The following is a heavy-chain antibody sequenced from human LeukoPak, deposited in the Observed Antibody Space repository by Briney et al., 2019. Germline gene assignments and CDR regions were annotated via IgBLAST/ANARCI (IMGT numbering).Heavy chain of an antibody. J-gene: IGHJ5*02. CDR1: GGSFSGYY. Sequence: SETLSLTCAVYGGSFSGYYWSWIRQPPGKGLEWIGEINHSGSTNYNPPLKSRVTISVDTSKNQFSLKLSSVTAADTAVYYCARGGTYYDYVWGSYRRDNWFDPWGQGTLVTVSS. D-gene: IGHD3-16*02. V-gene: IGHV4-34*01. CDR3: ARGGTYYDYVWGSYRRDNWFDP. CDR2: INHSGST.